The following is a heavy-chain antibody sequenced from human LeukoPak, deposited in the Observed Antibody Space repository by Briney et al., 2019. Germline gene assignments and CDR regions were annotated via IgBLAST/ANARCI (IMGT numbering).Heavy chain of an antibody. J-gene: IGHJ6*02. D-gene: IGHD6-13*01. CDR1: GFTFSNYA. V-gene: IGHV3-23*01. CDR3: ARDPAADPTGYYGMDV. Sequence: PGGSLRLSCAASGFTFSNYAMSWVRQAPGRGLEWVSSISGSGSSIYYEDSVKGRSTISRDSSRNTLYLQMNSLRAEDTAVYYCARDPAADPTGYYGMDVWGQGTTVTVSS. CDR2: ISGSGSSI.